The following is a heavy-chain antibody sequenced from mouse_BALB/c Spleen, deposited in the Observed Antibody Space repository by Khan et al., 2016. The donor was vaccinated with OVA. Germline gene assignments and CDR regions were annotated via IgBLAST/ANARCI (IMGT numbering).Heavy chain of an antibody. D-gene: IGHD1-1*01. CDR2: VSTGGHYT. Sequence: EVELVESGGDVVKPRGSLKLSCAASGFTFSTYGMSWVRQTPDKRLEWVATVSTGGHYTYYSDTVKGRFTISRDNAKNTLYLQMSSLKSEDTAMFYCARLAYYYDSEGFAYWGQGTLVTVSA. J-gene: IGHJ3*01. CDR1: GFTFSTYG. CDR3: ARLAYYYDSEGFAY. V-gene: IGHV5-6*01.